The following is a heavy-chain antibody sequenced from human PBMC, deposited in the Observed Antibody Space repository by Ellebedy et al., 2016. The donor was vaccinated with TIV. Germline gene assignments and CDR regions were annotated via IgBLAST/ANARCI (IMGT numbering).Heavy chain of an antibody. D-gene: IGHD3-16*01. CDR3: ARGYDQPFDY. J-gene: IGHJ4*02. Sequence: GESLKISCAASGFTFSSYGMHWVRQAPGKGLEWVAVIWYDGSNKYYADSVKGRFTISRDNAKNSLYLQMNSLRAEDTAVYYCARGYDQPFDYWGQGTLVTVSS. CDR2: IWYDGSNK. CDR1: GFTFSSYG. V-gene: IGHV3-33*01.